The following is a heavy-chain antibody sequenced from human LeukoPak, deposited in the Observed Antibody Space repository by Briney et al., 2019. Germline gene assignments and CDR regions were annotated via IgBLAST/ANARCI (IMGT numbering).Heavy chain of an antibody. CDR3: ASGHGSVHDAFDI. J-gene: IGHJ3*02. Sequence: ASVKVSCKASGYTFTGYYMHWVRQAPGQGLEWMGWINPNSGGTNYAQQFQGWVTMTRDTSINTAYMELSRLRSDDTAVYYCASGHGSVHDAFDIWVQGTMVTVSS. V-gene: IGHV1-2*04. CDR2: INPNSGGT. D-gene: IGHD3-10*01. CDR1: GYTFTGYY.